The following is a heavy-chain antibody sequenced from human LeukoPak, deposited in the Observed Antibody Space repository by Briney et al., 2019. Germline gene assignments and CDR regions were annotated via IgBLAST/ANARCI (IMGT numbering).Heavy chain of an antibody. CDR3: AKESGYYGSGSYYSAGFFDY. CDR2: ISGSGGST. J-gene: IGHJ4*02. V-gene: IGHV3-23*01. D-gene: IGHD3-10*01. Sequence: GGSLRLSCAASGFTFSSYAMSWVRQAPRKGLEWVSAISGSGGSTYYADSVKGRFTISRDNSKNTLYLQMNSLRAEDTAVYYCAKESGYYGSGSYYSAGFFDYWGRGTLVTVSS. CDR1: GFTFSSYA.